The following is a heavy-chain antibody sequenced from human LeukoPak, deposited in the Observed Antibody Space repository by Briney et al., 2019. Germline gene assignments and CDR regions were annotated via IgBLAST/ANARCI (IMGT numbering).Heavy chain of an antibody. CDR2: ISGSGEST. V-gene: IGHV3-23*01. J-gene: IGHJ4*02. CDR3: AKVFGSGSYPVGYFDY. Sequence: GGSLRLSCAASGFTFSSYAMSWVRQAPGKGLAWVSSISGSGESTYYADSVKGRFTISRDNSKNTLYLQINSLRAEDTAVYYCAKVFGSGSYPVGYFDYWGQGTLVTVSS. CDR1: GFTFSSYA. D-gene: IGHD1-26*01.